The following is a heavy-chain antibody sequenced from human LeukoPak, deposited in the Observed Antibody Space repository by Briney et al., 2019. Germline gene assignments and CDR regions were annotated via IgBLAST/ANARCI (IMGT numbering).Heavy chain of an antibody. J-gene: IGHJ4*02. CDR3: ARDSRNYYGSGSYFHY. CDR1: GGSISSSSYY. D-gene: IGHD3-10*01. V-gene: IGHV4-39*07. CDR2: IYYSGST. Sequence: SETLSLTCTVSGGSISSSSYYWGWIRQPPGKGLEWIGSIYYSGSTYYNPSLKSRVTISVDTSKNQFSLKLSSVTAADTAVYYCARDSRNYYGSGSYFHYWGQGTLVTVSS.